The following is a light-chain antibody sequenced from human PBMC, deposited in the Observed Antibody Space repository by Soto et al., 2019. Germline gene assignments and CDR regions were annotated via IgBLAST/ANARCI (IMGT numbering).Light chain of an antibody. CDR3: QQYGSSMYT. CDR2: GAS. CDR1: QSVSSSF. Sequence: IVLTQSPGTLSLSPGERATLSCRASQSVSSSFLAWYQQKPGQAPRLLIYGASSRATGIPDRFSGSASGTDFTLTFSRLEPEDFAMYYCQQYGSSMYTFGQGTKLEI. V-gene: IGKV3-20*01. J-gene: IGKJ2*01.